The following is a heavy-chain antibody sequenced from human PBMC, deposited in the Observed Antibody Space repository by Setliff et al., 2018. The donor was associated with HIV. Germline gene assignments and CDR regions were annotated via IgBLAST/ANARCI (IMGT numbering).Heavy chain of an antibody. CDR3: GRYALAVTGYHNAFDI. CDR1: GGSISSHY. J-gene: IGHJ3*02. Sequence: LSLTCTVSGGSISSHYWSWIRQGPGKGLEWVSYISGDSTSHMNYADSVKGRFTISRDNAKNSLFLQMTILRAEETAVYYCGRYALAVTGYHNAFDIWGQGTMVTVSS. CDR2: ISGDSTSHM. V-gene: IGHV3-11*06. D-gene: IGHD3-9*01.